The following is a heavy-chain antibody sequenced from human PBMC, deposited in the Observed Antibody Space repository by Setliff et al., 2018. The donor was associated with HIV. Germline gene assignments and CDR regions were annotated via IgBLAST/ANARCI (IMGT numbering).Heavy chain of an antibody. CDR1: GGSISSHY. D-gene: IGHD3-3*01. J-gene: IGHJ6*03. CDR3: ARCYYNFWSGYPLDYMDV. Sequence: SETLSLPCTVSGGSISSHYWSWIRQPPGKGLEWIGHIYTSGSTNYNPSLKSRVTMSEGTSKNQFSLKLSSVTAADTAVYYCARCYYNFWSGYPLDYMDVWGKGTTVTVSS. V-gene: IGHV4-4*08. CDR2: IYTSGST.